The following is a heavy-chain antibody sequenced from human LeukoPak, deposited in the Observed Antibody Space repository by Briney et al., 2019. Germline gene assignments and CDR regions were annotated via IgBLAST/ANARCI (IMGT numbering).Heavy chain of an antibody. V-gene: IGHV4-39*02. CDR1: GGSISSSDYY. J-gene: IGHJ6*03. Sequence: EPSETLSLTCTVSGGSISSSDYYWGWIRQSPGKGLEWIGRISYSGNTYYNPSLKSRVTISVDTSKNHFSLRLSSVAAADTAVYYCARLTHSYYSDTSGYYPYYYMDVWGKGTTVTVSS. CDR2: ISYSGNT. D-gene: IGHD3-22*01. CDR3: ARLTHSYYSDTSGYYPYYYMDV.